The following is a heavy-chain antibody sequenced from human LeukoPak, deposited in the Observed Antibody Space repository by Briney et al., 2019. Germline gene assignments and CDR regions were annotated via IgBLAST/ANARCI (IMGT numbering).Heavy chain of an antibody. CDR1: GGSISSSSYY. V-gene: IGHV4-39*01. CDR2: MYYSGST. CDR3: ARNWNDFLPNNWFDP. D-gene: IGHD1-1*01. J-gene: IGHJ5*02. Sequence: SESLSLTCTVSGGSISSSSYYRGWIRQPPGKGLEWIGTMYYSGSTYYNPSLKSRVTISVDTSKNQFSLRLSSVTAADTAVYYCARNWNDFLPNNWFDPWGQGTLVTVSS.